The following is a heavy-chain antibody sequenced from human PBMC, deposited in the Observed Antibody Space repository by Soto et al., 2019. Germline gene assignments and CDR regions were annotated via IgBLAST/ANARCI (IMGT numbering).Heavy chain of an antibody. CDR1: DGSISSVGYF. Sequence: QVQLQESGPGLVKPSQTLSLTCTVSDGSISSVGYFWSWIRQYPGKGLEWIGYIDYSGSTYYNPSLKSRATISVDTSKKQFSLRLSSVTAADTAVYYCARDATRGMDVWGQGTTVTVSS. CDR2: IDYSGST. CDR3: ARDATRGMDV. J-gene: IGHJ6*02. V-gene: IGHV4-31*03.